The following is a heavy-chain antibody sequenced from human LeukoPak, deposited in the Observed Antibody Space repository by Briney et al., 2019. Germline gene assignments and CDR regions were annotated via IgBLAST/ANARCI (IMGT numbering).Heavy chain of an antibody. J-gene: IGHJ4*02. V-gene: IGHV4-39*01. CDR3: ARRVGIAAAGTEDY. D-gene: IGHD6-13*01. CDR2: IYYSGST. Sequence: PSETLSLTCTVSGGSISSSSYYWGWIRQPPGKGLEWIGSIYYSGSTYYNLSLKSRVTISVDTSKNQFSLKLSSVTAADTAVYYCARRVGIAAAGTEDYWGQGTLVTVSS. CDR1: GGSISSSSYY.